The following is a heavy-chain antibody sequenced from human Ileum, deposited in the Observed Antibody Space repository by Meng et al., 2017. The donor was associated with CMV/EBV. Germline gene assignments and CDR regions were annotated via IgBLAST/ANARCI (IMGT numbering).Heavy chain of an antibody. CDR1: GASITNDDYY. J-gene: IGHJ5*02. D-gene: IGHD5-12*01. V-gene: IGHV4-30-4*01. CDR2: IYYNGIT. Sequence: LHLQYSGPELVNPSQTLSLTCTVSGASITNDDYYWSWIRQPPGKGLEWIGYIYYNGITYYNPSLKSRIAILVDTSKSQFSLIVSSVTAADTAVYYCAKYSGPSRWFDPWGQGTLVTVSS. CDR3: AKYSGPSRWFDP.